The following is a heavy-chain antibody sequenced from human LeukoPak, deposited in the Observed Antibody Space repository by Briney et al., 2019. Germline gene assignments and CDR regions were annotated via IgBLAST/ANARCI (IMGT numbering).Heavy chain of an antibody. V-gene: IGHV4-4*07. CDR2: IYVNGFT. CDR3: AGGGTQSLVVFDY. J-gene: IGHJ4*02. D-gene: IGHD1-26*01. CDR1: IDSPSSYY. Sequence: SETLSLTCSVSIDSPSSYYWSWIRQSAGKGLEWIGRIYVNGFTDYNPSLRGRVTMSIDTSNKRFSMKLSSVTAADTAVYFCAGGGTQSLVVFDYWGQGNRVTVSS.